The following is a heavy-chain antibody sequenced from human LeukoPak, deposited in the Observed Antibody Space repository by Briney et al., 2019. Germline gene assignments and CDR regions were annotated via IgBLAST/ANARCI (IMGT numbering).Heavy chain of an antibody. CDR2: IKQDGSEK. CDR3: ARDSPYSSSWDAFDI. Sequence: TGGSLRLSCAASGFTFSSYWMSWVRQAPGKGLEWVANIKQDGSEKYYVDSVKGRFTISRDNAKNSLYLQMNSLRAEDTAVYYCARDSPYSSSWDAFDIWGQGTMVTASS. V-gene: IGHV3-7*01. J-gene: IGHJ3*02. D-gene: IGHD6-13*01. CDR1: GFTFSSYW.